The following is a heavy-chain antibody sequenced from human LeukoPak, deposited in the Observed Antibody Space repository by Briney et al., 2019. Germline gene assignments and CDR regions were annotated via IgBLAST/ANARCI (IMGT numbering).Heavy chain of an antibody. CDR1: GYSISSGYY. CDR3: ARLRSLGAFDI. V-gene: IGHV4-38-2*02. D-gene: IGHD6-13*01. Sequence: SETLSLTCTVSGYSISSGYYWGWIRQPPGKGLEWIGSIYHSGRTFYNPSLKSRVTISVDTSKNQFSLKLSSVTAADTAVYYCARLRSLGAFDIWGQGTMVTVSS. J-gene: IGHJ3*02. CDR2: IYHSGRT.